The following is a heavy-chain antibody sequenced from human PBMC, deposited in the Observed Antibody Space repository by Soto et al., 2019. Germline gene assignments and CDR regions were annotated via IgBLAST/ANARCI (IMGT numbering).Heavy chain of an antibody. CDR3: ARVMITFAGVIDDN. CDR1: GDTFTNFG. CDR2: IATYNSNR. Sequence: HLVQSGPEVKKPGASVTVSCKTSGDTFTNFGLSWVRQAPGQGLEWMGWIATYNSNRNLAQKFQGRLTLTTDTSTSTAYMELKSLGYDDTAVYFCARVMITFAGVIDDNWGQGTLVTVSS. V-gene: IGHV1-18*01. J-gene: IGHJ4*02. D-gene: IGHD3-16*02.